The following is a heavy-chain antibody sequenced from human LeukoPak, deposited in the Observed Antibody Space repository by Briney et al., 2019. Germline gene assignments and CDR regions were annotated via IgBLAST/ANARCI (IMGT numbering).Heavy chain of an antibody. J-gene: IGHJ5*02. CDR1: GFXFSSYW. V-gene: IGHV3-74*01. Sequence: GGSLRLSCAASGFXFSSYWIKWVRQAPGKGLVWVSSIKSDGSGTTYADSVKGRFTISRDNAKNTLYLQMNSLGDEDTAVYYCARETSYRFDPWGQGTMVIVSS. CDR3: ARETSYRFDP. CDR2: IKSDGSGT.